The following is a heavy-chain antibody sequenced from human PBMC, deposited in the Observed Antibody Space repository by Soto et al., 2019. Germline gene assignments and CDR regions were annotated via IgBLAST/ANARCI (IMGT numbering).Heavy chain of an antibody. CDR3: AHRGYGDYPRDNWFDP. J-gene: IGHJ5*02. V-gene: IGHV2-5*01. D-gene: IGHD4-17*01. CDR2: IYWNDDK. CDR1: GFSLTTPGAG. Sequence: QITLKESGPTLVKPTQTLTLTCTFSGFSLTTPGAGGGWLRHPPGKALQWLAPIYWNDDKRYSPSLKNRLTITKDASKSQVVLIMTNMDPVDTATYYCAHRGYGDYPRDNWFDPWGQGVPVIVSS.